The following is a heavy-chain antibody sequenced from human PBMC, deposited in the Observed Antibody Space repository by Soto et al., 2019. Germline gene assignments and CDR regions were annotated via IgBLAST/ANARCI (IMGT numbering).Heavy chain of an antibody. CDR3: ARSLWFGELH. CDR1: GFSLSTTGVG. Sequence: QITLKESGPTLVKPTQTLTLTCSFSGFSLSTTGVGVGWIRQSPGKALEWLAIIYWDNDKRYSPSLKSRVTITTDTSKNHVVLTVPNMDPLDTGTYYCARSLWFGELHWGQGALVPVSS. CDR2: IYWDNDK. J-gene: IGHJ4*02. D-gene: IGHD3-10*01. V-gene: IGHV2-5*02.